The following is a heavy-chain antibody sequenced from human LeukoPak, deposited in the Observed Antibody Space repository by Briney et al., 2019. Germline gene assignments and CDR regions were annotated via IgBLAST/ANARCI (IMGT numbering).Heavy chain of an antibody. Sequence: GGCLRLSCAASGFTFSSYAMHWVRQAPGKGLEWVSVIYSGGSTYYADSVKGRFTISRDNSKNTLYLQMNSLRAEDTAVYYCAGPILPYYYDSSSTFDIWGQGTMVTVSS. CDR2: IYSGGST. CDR1: GFTFSSYA. CDR3: AGPILPYYYDSSSTFDI. V-gene: IGHV3-53*01. D-gene: IGHD3-22*01. J-gene: IGHJ3*02.